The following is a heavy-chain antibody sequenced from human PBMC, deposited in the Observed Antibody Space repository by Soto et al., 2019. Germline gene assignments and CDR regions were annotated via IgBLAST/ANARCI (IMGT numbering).Heavy chain of an antibody. CDR2: IRSKAYGGTT. D-gene: IGHD2-8*01. CDR1: GFTFGDYA. Sequence: PGGSLRLSCTASGFTFGDYAMSWFRQAPGKGLEWVGFIRSKAYGGTTEYAASVKGRFTISRDDSKSIAYLQMNSLKTEDTAVYYCTTSHREDIVLMVYAIDPFYWGQGTLVTVSS. V-gene: IGHV3-49*03. CDR3: TTSHREDIVLMVYAIDPFY. J-gene: IGHJ4*02.